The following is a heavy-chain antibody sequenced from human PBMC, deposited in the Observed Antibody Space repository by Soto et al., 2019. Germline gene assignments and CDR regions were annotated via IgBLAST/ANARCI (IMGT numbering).Heavy chain of an antibody. Sequence: SEPLSQTCAVYGETFTGYYWSWIRHPPGAGLEWIGEINHSGTTNYNPSLKSRVIISVDTSKNQFSLKLSSVTAADTAVYYCARGYYDFWSGFPSMDVWGKGTTVT. CDR3: ARGYYDFWSGFPSMDV. J-gene: IGHJ6*03. D-gene: IGHD3-3*01. V-gene: IGHV4-34*01. CDR1: GETFTGYY. CDR2: INHSGTT.